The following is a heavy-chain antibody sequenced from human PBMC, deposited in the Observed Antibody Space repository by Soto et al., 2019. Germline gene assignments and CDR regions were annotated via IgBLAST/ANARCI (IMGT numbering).Heavy chain of an antibody. Sequence: QVQLVQSGAEVKKPEASVKVSCKASGYTFTSYAMHWVRQAPGQRLEWMGWINAGNGNTKYSQKFQGRVTITRDTSASTAYMELSSLRSEDTAVYYCARRVVVAARGYYYMDVWGKGTTVTVSS. CDR1: GYTFTSYA. V-gene: IGHV1-3*01. D-gene: IGHD2-15*01. J-gene: IGHJ6*03. CDR2: INAGNGNT. CDR3: ARRVVVAARGYYYMDV.